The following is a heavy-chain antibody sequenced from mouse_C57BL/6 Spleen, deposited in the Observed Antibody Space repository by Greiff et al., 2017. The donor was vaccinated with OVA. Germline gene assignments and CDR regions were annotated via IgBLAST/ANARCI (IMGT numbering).Heavy chain of an antibody. Sequence: QVQLQQSGAELVRPGTSVKVSCKASGYAFTNYLIEWVKQRPGQGLEWIGVINPGSGGTNYNEKFKGKATLTADKSSSTAYMQLSSLTSEDSAVYFCAREGYASSFDFDYWGQGTTLTVSS. V-gene: IGHV1-54*01. D-gene: IGHD1-1*01. CDR1: GYAFTNYL. CDR2: INPGSGGT. CDR3: AREGYASSFDFDY. J-gene: IGHJ2*01.